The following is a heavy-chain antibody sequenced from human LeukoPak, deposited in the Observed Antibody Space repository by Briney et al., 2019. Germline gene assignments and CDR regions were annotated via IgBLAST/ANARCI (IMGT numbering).Heavy chain of an antibody. D-gene: IGHD3-22*01. CDR1: GYTFTSYY. CDR3: ARGSSGYYADAFDI. CDR2: NNPRGSST. V-gene: IGHV1-46*01. Sequence: GASVKVSFKASGYTFTSYYMHWVRQAPGQGLEWMGINNPRGSSTSYAQKFQGRVTMTRDTSTSTVYMELSSLRSEDTAVYYCARGSSGYYADAFDIWGQGTMVTVSS. J-gene: IGHJ3*02.